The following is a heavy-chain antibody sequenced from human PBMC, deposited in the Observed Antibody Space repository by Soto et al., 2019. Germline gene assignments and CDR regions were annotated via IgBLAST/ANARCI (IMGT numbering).Heavy chain of an antibody. D-gene: IGHD3-16*01. CDR2: IYYIGST. CDR1: CGAISSGDYY. J-gene: IGHJ3*02. CDR3: ASDPPGGAFDI. V-gene: IGHV4-30-4*01. Sequence: SATLSLTCTVSCGAISSGDYYRSWIRPPPGNCLEWIGYIYYIGSTYYNPSLKSRVTISVDTSKNRFSLKLSSVTAADTAVDYFASDPPGGAFDIWSQFTMVTV.